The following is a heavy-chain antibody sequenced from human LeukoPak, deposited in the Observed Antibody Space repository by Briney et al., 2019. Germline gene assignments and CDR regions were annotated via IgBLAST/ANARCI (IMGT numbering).Heavy chain of an antibody. CDR1: GGTFSSSA. CDR2: IIPIIGIA. D-gene: IGHD1-26*01. CDR3: ARGAAWELYY. Sequence: ASVKVSCKASGGTFSSSAISWVRQAPGQELEWMGGIIPIIGIANSAEKFQGRVTITTDESTITAYMELSSLRSEDTAVYYCARGAAWELYYWGQGTLVTVSS. V-gene: IGHV1-69*05. J-gene: IGHJ4*02.